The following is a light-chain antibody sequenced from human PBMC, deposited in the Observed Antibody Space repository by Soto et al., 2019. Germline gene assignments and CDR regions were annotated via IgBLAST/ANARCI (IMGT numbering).Light chain of an antibody. CDR2: SNY. Sequence: QSVLTQPPSASGTPGQRVTISCSGNSSNIESNTVTWYQQLPGTAPKLVIYSNYDRPSGVPDRFSGSTSGTSASLVIRGLQSEDEADYYCAAWDDILNGYVFGGGTKLTVL. CDR1: SSNIESNT. V-gene: IGLV1-44*01. J-gene: IGLJ1*01. CDR3: AAWDDILNGYV.